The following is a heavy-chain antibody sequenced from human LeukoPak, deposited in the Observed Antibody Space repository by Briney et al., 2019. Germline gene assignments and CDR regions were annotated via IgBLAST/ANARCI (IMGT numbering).Heavy chain of an antibody. CDR3: ARHGSNRWLQSSPCDY. CDR2: INHSGST. CDR1: GGSISSYY. J-gene: IGHJ4*02. V-gene: IGHV4-34*01. D-gene: IGHD5-24*01. Sequence: SETLSLTCTVSGGSISSYYWSWIRQPPGKGLEWIGEINHSGSTNYNPSLKSRVTISVDTSKNQFSLKLSSVTAADTAVYYCARHGSNRWLQSSPCDYWGQGTLVTVSS.